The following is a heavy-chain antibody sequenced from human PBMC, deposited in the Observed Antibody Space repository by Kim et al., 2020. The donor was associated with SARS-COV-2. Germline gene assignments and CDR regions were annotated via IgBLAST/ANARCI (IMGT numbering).Heavy chain of an antibody. J-gene: IGHJ3*02. V-gene: IGHV3-9*01. D-gene: IGHD4-17*01. CDR2: ISWNSGSI. Sequence: GGSLRLSCAASGFTFDDYAMHWVRQAPGKGLEWVSGISWNSGSIGNADSVKGRFTISRDNAKNSLYLQMNSLRAEDTALYYCAKDIAENDYGDPDGAFDIWGQGTMVTVSS. CDR1: GFTFDDYA. CDR3: AKDIAENDYGDPDGAFDI.